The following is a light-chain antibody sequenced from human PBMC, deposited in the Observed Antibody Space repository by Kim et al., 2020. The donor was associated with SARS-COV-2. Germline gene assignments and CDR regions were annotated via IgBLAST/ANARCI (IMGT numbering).Light chain of an antibody. Sequence: LSTWERATLSCRTSQSISIYLAWYQQKPCQAPRLLLYGASNRTTGIPDRFSASGSETDFTLTISRLEPEDLAVYYCHQYGSSPRSFGQGTKVDI. CDR3: HQYGSSPRS. CDR2: GAS. J-gene: IGKJ1*01. CDR1: QSISIY. V-gene: IGKV3-20*01.